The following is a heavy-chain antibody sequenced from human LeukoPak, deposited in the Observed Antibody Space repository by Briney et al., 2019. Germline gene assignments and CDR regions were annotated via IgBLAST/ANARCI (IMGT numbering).Heavy chain of an antibody. D-gene: IGHD3-9*01. J-gene: IGHJ6*02. V-gene: IGHV1-18*01. Sequence: ASVKVSCKASGYTFTSYGISWVRRAPGQGLEWMGWISAYNGNTNYAQKLQGRVTMTTDTSTSTAYMELRSLRSDDTAVYYCARANYDILTGFYYYYGMDVWGQGTTVTVSS. CDR1: GYTFTSYG. CDR2: ISAYNGNT. CDR3: ARANYDILTGFYYYYGMDV.